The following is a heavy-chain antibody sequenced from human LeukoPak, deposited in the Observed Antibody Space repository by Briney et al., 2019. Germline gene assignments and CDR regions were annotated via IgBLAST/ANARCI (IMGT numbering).Heavy chain of an antibody. CDR2: MYYTGTI. CDR3: ARPIRN. Sequence: SETLSLTCTVSGDSITSSSYYWGWIRQPPGKGLEWIGTMYYTGTIYYDPSLNSRVTISVDTSKNQFSLSLSSVTAADTAVYYCARPIRNWGQGTLVIVSS. CDR1: GDSITSSSYY. J-gene: IGHJ4*02. V-gene: IGHV4-39*07.